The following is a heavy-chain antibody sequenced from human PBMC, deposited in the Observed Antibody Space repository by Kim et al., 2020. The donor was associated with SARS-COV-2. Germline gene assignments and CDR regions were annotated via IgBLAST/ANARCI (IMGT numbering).Heavy chain of an antibody. CDR1: GFTFSTYW. CDR2: IKEDGSEK. D-gene: IGHD2-15*01. Sequence: GGSLRLSCAASGFTFSTYWMNWVRQAPGKGLEWVANIKEDGSEKYYVDSVKGRFTISRDNAENSLYLQMNSLTAEDTAVYFCLRGWRLYYQYGLGLWGQGTAVTVS. V-gene: IGHV3-7*01. CDR3: LRGWRLYYQYGLGL. J-gene: IGHJ6*02.